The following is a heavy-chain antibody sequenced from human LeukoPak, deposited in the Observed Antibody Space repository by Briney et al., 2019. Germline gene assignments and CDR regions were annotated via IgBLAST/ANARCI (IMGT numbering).Heavy chain of an antibody. CDR1: GFSVSSNY. J-gene: IGHJ4*02. Sequence: GFLRLSCAAAGFSVSSNYMSWVRQAPGKGLEWISVIYNGGSTYYADSVKGRFTISRDDSKNTLYLQMISLRAEDTAVYYCAKTKPPRVGAYYFDSWGQGIMVTVSS. D-gene: IGHD1-26*01. CDR3: AKTKPPRVGAYYFDS. V-gene: IGHV3-53*01. CDR2: IYNGGST.